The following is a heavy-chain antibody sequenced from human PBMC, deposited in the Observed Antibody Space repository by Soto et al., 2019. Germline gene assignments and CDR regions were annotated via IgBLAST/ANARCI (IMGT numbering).Heavy chain of an antibody. D-gene: IGHD2-8*01. CDR2: IDTDGNSI. J-gene: IGHJ6*02. CDR3: ARNSPGVYVLWVDV. Sequence: EVQLVESGGGLVEPGGSLRLSCAASGFTFSNYWMHWVRQAPGKGLVWVARIDTDGNSINYADFVEGRLRISRDNAKNTLYLQMNSLRAEDTAVYYCARNSPGVYVLWVDVWGQGTTVTVS. V-gene: IGHV3-74*01. CDR1: GFTFSNYW.